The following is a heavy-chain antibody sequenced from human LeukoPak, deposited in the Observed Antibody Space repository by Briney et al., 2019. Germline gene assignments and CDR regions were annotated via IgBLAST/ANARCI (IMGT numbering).Heavy chain of an antibody. D-gene: IGHD2-8*01. V-gene: IGHV3-30*18. CDR2: ISHDSSNE. CDR3: AKNGAEVGDFDY. CDR1: GFTFSNYG. J-gene: IGHJ4*02. Sequence: AGSLRLSSAASGFTFSNYGMHWVRQAPGKGLEWVAYISHDSSNENYAASVKGRFSISRDNSKKTLNLQMNSLRPEDTAVYYCAKNGAEVGDFDYWGQGTLVTVSS.